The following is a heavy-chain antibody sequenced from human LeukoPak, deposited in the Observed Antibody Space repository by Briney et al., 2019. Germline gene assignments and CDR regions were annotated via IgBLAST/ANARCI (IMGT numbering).Heavy chain of an antibody. V-gene: IGHV3-11*01. J-gene: IGHJ6*02. CDR1: GFTFSDYY. Sequence: GGSLRLSCAASGFTFSDYYMSWIRQAPGKGLEWVSHISDSGRTIYYADSVKGRFTISRDNAKNSLYLQMNSLRAEDTAVYYCASQCYYAMDVWGQGTTVTVSS. CDR3: ASQCYYAMDV. D-gene: IGHD6-19*01. CDR2: ISDSGRTI.